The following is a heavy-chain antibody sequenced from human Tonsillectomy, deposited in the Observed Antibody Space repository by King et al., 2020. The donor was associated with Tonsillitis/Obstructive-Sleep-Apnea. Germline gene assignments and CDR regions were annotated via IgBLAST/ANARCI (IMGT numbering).Heavy chain of an antibody. CDR2: IHHSGST. CDR3: ARGKSGGYGVLGY. Sequence: VQLQQWGAGLLKPSETLSLTCAVYGGSFSGYYWSWIRQPPGKGLEWIGEIHHSGSTNYNPSLKSRVTISLDTSRNQFSLKLSSVTAADTAVYYCARGKSGGYGVLGYWGQGTLVTVSS. CDR1: GGSFSGYY. V-gene: IGHV4-34*01. J-gene: IGHJ4*02. D-gene: IGHD5-12*01.